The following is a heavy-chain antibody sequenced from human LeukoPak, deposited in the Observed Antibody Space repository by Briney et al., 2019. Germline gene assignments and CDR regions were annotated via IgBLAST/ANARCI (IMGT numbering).Heavy chain of an antibody. D-gene: IGHD1-1*01. CDR3: ARFGSSTWYKGAFDI. CDR2: IYHRGTT. V-gene: IGHV4-4*02. CDR1: GGSISGTNW. J-gene: IGHJ3*02. Sequence: SGTLSLTCAVSGGSISGTNWWSWVRQPPGKGLEWIGEIYHRGTTNYNPSLKSRVTISVDTSKNQFSLNLTSVTAPDTAVYYCARFGSSTWYKGAFDIWGQGTMVTVAS.